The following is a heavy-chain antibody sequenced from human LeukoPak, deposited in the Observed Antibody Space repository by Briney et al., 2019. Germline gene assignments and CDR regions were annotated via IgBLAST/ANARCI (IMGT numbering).Heavy chain of an antibody. D-gene: IGHD3-3*01. V-gene: IGHV4-59*11. CDR1: GVSIGTLY. J-gene: IGHJ6*02. CDR2: IYYTGST. CDR3: VREQRSYDFSSSFYVAHGMDV. Sequence: SETLSLTCTVSGVSIGTLYWSWIRRPPGKGLEWIGYIYYTGSTNYNPSLKSRVTISVDTSKNQVSLRLTSVTAADTAVYYCVREQRSYDFSSSFYVAHGMDVWGQGTTVIVSS.